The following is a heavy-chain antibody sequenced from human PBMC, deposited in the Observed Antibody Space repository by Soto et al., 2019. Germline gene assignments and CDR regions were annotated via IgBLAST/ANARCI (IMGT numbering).Heavy chain of an antibody. CDR2: IYYSGST. D-gene: IGHD3-10*01. Sequence: PSETLSLTCTVSGGSLSRYYWSWVRQPPGKGLEWIGYIYYSGSTNYNPSLKSRVTISVDTSKNQFTLKLTSVTAADTAVYYCASRYGSGKYYFDFWGQGTPVTVSS. J-gene: IGHJ4*02. V-gene: IGHV4-59*12. CDR3: ASRYGSGKYYFDF. CDR1: GGSLSRYY.